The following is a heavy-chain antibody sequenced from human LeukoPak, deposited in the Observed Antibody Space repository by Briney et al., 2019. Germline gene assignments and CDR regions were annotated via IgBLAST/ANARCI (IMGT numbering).Heavy chain of an antibody. J-gene: IGHJ4*02. CDR3: ARQPGPSYYYGSGSYPYYFDC. D-gene: IGHD3-10*01. Sequence: SETLSLTCSVSGVSISSYYWSWIRQPPGKALECIGYIYNSGNTNYNPSLKSRVTISLDTSKNQFSLKLSSVTAADTAVYYCARQPGPSYYYGSGSYPYYFDCWGQGTLVTVSS. V-gene: IGHV4-59*08. CDR2: IYNSGNT. CDR1: GVSISSYY.